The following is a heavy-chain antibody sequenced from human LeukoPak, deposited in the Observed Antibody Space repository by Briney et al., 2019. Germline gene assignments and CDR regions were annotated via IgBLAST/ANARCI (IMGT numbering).Heavy chain of an antibody. Sequence: SETLSLTCAVSGGSISNGNWWSWVRQSPGKGLEWIGEINHSGSTNYNPSLKSRVTISVDTSKNQFSLKLSSVTAADTAVYYCARGLLVSRYSYGLYYYYYYMDVWGKGTTVTVSS. D-gene: IGHD5-18*01. V-gene: IGHV4-4*02. J-gene: IGHJ6*03. CDR1: GGSISNGNW. CDR3: ARGLLVSRYSYGLYYYYYYMDV. CDR2: INHSGST.